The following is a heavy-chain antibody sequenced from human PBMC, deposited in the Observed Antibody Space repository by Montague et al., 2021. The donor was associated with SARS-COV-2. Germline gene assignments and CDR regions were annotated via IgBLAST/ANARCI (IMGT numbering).Heavy chain of an antibody. CDR1: GDSINSSRYY. D-gene: IGHD3-10*01. J-gene: IGHJ3*02. CDR2: IYYSGSA. V-gene: IGHV4-39*01. Sequence: SETLSLTCSVSGDSINSSRYYWGWIRQPPGKGLERIGTIYYSGSAYYNPSLKSRVTISVDTSKNQFSLKLNSVTATDTAVYYCARLVSTRGVIRRGAFHIWGQGTKVTVSS. CDR3: ARLVSTRGVIRRGAFHI.